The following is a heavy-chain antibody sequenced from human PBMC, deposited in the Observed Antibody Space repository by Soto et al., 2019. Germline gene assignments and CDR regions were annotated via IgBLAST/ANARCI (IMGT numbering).Heavy chain of an antibody. CDR2: FYYFGST. CDR1: GDSISSRVYY. Sequence: PSETLSLTCSVSGDSISSRVYYWGWIRQPPGKGPEWIGNFYYFGSTYYNPSLKSRVTISVDTSNNQLSLRLRSVTAADTAVYYCATSPMTSNWFDPWGQGTLVTVSS. J-gene: IGHJ5*02. V-gene: IGHV4-39*01. CDR3: ATSPMTSNWFDP.